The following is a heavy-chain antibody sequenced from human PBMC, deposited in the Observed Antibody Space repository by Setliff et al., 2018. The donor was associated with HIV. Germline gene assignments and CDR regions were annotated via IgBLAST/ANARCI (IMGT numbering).Heavy chain of an antibody. CDR1: GFTFTTSA. CDR2: IVVGSGNT. J-gene: IGHJ3*01. Sequence: SVKVSCKASGFTFTTSAMQWVRQARGQRLEWIGWIVVGSGNTNYAQKFQGRVTITADESTSTAYMELSSLRSEDSAVYFCARPIRAAAGNDAFHVWGQGTMVTVSS. CDR3: ARPIRAAAGNDAFHV. D-gene: IGHD6-13*01. V-gene: IGHV1-58*02.